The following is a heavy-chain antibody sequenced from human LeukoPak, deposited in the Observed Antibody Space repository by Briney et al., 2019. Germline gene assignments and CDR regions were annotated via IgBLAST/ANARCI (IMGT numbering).Heavy chain of an antibody. CDR3: TSTSDYGDYGLVFDY. D-gene: IGHD4-17*01. CDR2: IKSKTDGGTT. CDR1: GFTFSNAW. Sequence: GGSLRLSCAASGFTFSNAWMSWLRQAPGKGLEWVGRIKSKTDGGTTDYAAPVKGRFTISRDDSKNTLYLQMNSLKTEDTAVYYCTSTSDYGDYGLVFDYWGQGTLVTVSS. V-gene: IGHV3-15*01. J-gene: IGHJ4*02.